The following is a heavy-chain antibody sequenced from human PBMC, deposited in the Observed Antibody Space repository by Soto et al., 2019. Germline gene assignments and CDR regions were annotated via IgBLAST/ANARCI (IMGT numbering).Heavy chain of an antibody. CDR3: AREEVLSRLAPGGGTINYYYGMDV. CDR1: GFTFSSYG. J-gene: IGHJ6*02. CDR2: IWYDGSNK. Sequence: GESLKISCAASGFTFSSYGMHWVRQAPGKGLEWVAVIWYDGSNKYYADSVKGRFTISRDNSKNTLYLQMNSLRAEDTAVYYCAREEVLSRLAPGGGTINYYYGMDVWGQGTTVTVSS. D-gene: IGHD2-2*01. V-gene: IGHV3-33*01.